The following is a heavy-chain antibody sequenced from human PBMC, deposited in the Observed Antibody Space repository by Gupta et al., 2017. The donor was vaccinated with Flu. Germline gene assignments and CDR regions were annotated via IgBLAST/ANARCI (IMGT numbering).Heavy chain of an antibody. CDR2: IYTSGST. CDR1: GGSISSGSYY. J-gene: IGHJ6*02. Sequence: QVQLQESGPGLVKPSQTLSLTCTVSGGSISSGSYYWTWIRQPAGKGLEWIGRIYTSGSTNYNPSLKSRVTISVDTSKNQFSLKLSSVTAADTAVYYCARDRIAAAGTSYYYYYGMDVWGQGATVTVSS. D-gene: IGHD6-13*01. V-gene: IGHV4-61*02. CDR3: ARDRIAAAGTSYYYYYGMDV.